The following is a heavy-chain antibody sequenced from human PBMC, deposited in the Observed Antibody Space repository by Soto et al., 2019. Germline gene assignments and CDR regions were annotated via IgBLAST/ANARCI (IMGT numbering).Heavy chain of an antibody. V-gene: IGHV3-23*01. CDR3: SGAESPDTAYFSLY. Sequence: GGSLRLSCAASGFTFSSYAMSWVRQAPGKGLEWVSAISGSGGSTYYADSVKGRFTISRDTSNGIAYLQMNSLNIEDSAVYYCSGAESPDTAYFSLYWGQGTPVTVSS. J-gene: IGHJ4*02. CDR1: GFTFSSYA. CDR2: ISGSGGST. D-gene: IGHD1-26*01.